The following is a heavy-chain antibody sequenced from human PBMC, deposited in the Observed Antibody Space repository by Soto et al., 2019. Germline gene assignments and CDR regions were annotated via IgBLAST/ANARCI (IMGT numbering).Heavy chain of an antibody. D-gene: IGHD2-21*02. CDR2: INPSGGST. Sequence: QVQLVQSGAEVKKPGASVKVSCKASGYTFTSYYMHWVRQAPGQGLEWMGIINPSGGSTSYAQKFQCRVTMTRDTSTSTVYMELSSLRSEDTAVYYCARAYCGGDCYFTYYYYCGMDVWCQGTTVTVSS. J-gene: IGHJ6*02. CDR1: GYTFTSYY. V-gene: IGHV1-46*01. CDR3: ARAYCGGDCYFTYYYYCGMDV.